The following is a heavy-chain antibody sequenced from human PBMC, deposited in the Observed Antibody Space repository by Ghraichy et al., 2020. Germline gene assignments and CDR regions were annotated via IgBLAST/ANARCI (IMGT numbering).Heavy chain of an antibody. J-gene: IGHJ6*02. Sequence: GGSLRLSCAASGFTFDDYGMSWVRQAPVKGLEWVSGINWNGGSTGYADSVKGRFTISRDNAKNSLYLQMNSLRAEYTALYYCARGPGYCSSTSCPPYYYYGMDVWGQGTTVTVSS. D-gene: IGHD2-2*03. CDR1: GFTFDDYG. CDR3: ARGPGYCSSTSCPPYYYYGMDV. V-gene: IGHV3-20*04. CDR2: INWNGGST.